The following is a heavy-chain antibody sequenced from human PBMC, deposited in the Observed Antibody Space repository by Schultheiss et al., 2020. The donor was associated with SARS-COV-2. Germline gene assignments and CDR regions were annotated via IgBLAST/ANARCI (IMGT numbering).Heavy chain of an antibody. V-gene: IGHV2-26*01. J-gene: IGHJ4*02. CDR1: GFSLSTTGES. CDR3: ARVTRPDTAVAGFDY. D-gene: IGHD5-18*01. CDR2: IFSDDEK. Sequence: SGPTLVKPTQTLTLTCTFSGFSLSTTGESVAWIRQPPGKALDWLAHIFSDDEKSYSTSLRSRLTISKDPSKSQVVLAMTNIDPVDTATYFCARVTRPDTAVAGFDYWGQGTLVTVSS.